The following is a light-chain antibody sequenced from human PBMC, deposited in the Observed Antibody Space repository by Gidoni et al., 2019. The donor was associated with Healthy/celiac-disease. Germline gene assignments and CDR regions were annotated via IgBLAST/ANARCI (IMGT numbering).Light chain of an antibody. V-gene: IGKV1-13*02. CDR3: QQFNSYPFT. CDR1: QGISSA. Sequence: GDRVTITCRASQGISSALAWYQQKPGKAPKLLIYDASSLESGVPSRFSGSGSGTDFTLTISSLQPEDFATYYCQQFNSYPFTFGQGTRLEIK. CDR2: DAS. J-gene: IGKJ5*01.